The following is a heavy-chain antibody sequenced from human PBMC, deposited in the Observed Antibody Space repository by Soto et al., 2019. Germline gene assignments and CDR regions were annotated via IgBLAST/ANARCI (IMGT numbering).Heavy chain of an antibody. CDR1: GGSISSYY. CDR3: ASHAGAAAGTYGWFDP. J-gene: IGHJ5*02. Sequence: QVQLQESGPGLVKPSETLSLTCTVSGGSISSYYWSWIRQPPGKGLEWIGYIYYSGSTNYNPSLKSRVTISVDTSKNQFSLKLSSVTAADTAVYYYASHAGAAAGTYGWFDPWGQGTLVTVSS. V-gene: IGHV4-59*01. CDR2: IYYSGST. D-gene: IGHD6-13*01.